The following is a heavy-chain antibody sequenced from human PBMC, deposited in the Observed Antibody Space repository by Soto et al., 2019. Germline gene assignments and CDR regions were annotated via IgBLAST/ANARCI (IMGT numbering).Heavy chain of an antibody. V-gene: IGHV3-23*01. CDR3: ARGRQRELPLAH. Sequence: GGPPRHSCVGSGFTFSSYPMRWVRQAPGKGLEWVSAISDRGVSTYYADFVNGRFTISRDTSKNTLYLQMNSLRAEDTAVYYCARGRQRELPLAHWGQGT. J-gene: IGHJ4*02. D-gene: IGHD1-26*01. CDR1: GFTFSSYP. CDR2: ISDRGVST.